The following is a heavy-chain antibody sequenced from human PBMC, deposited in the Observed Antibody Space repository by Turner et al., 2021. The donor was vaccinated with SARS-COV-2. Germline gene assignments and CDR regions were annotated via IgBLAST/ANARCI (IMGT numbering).Heavy chain of an antibody. J-gene: IGHJ2*01. Sequence: EEELAESGGGLVQQGGSLRLSCVASGFSVEYGYVAWVRQAPGKWLEAVSFIYNSGTTKIVDSVKGRFTISRDNSKNTIYLQMDSLRVEDTAVYYCARRPQTSLYWYFDLWGRGTPVTVSS. CDR2: IYNSGTT. V-gene: IGHV3-66*01. CDR1: GFSVEYGY. D-gene: IGHD4-17*01. CDR3: ARRPQTSLYWYFDL.